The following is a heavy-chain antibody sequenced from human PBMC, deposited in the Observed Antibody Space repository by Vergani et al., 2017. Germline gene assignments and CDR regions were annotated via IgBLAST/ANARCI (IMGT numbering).Heavy chain of an antibody. J-gene: IGHJ3*02. CDR1: GFSFPGYA. Sequence: EVQLLESGGGLVQPGGSLRLSCEASGFSFPGYAMSWVRQAPGKGLEWVSSVSGSSATPYYADSVKGRFIISRDNSKNTLHLQMNSLRADDTALYYCVRVKGSNWNDHLYDIWGQGTLVTVSS. D-gene: IGHD1-1*01. CDR2: VSGSSATP. CDR3: VRVKGSNWNDHLYDI. V-gene: IGHV3-23*01.